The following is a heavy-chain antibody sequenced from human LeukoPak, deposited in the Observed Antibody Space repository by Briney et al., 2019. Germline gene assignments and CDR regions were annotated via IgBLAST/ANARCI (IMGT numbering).Heavy chain of an antibody. CDR3: ARDKGDGYNDY. CDR1: GGSISSYY. D-gene: IGHD5-24*01. CDR2: IYYSGST. V-gene: IGHV4-59*01. Sequence: PSETLSLTCTVSGGSISSYYWSWIRQPPGKGLEWIGFIYYSGSTNYKPSLKSRVTISVDTSKDQFSLKLNSVTAADTAVYYCARDKGDGYNDYWGQGTLVTVSS. J-gene: IGHJ4*02.